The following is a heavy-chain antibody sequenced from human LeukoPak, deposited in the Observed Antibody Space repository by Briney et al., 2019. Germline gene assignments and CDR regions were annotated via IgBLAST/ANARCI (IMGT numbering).Heavy chain of an antibody. V-gene: IGHV1-69*04. Sequence: SVKVSRKASGGTFSSYAISWVRQAPGQGLEWMGRIIPILGIANYAQKFQGRVTITADKSTSTAYMELSSLRSEDTAVYYCARDTEDSSGYYPFDYWGQGTLVTVSS. CDR3: ARDTEDSSGYYPFDY. CDR2: IIPILGIA. CDR1: GGTFSSYA. J-gene: IGHJ4*02. D-gene: IGHD3-22*01.